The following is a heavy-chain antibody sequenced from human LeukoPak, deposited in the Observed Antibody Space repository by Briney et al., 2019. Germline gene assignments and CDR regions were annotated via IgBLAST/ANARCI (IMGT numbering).Heavy chain of an antibody. D-gene: IGHD4-17*01. CDR1: GYTFTSYY. CDR2: INPSGGST. CDR3: ASLRGDYDLVRAFDI. Sequence: ASVKVSCKASGYTFTSYYMHWVRQAPGQGLEWMGIINPSGGSTSYAQKFQGRVTMTRDMSTSTVYMELSSLRSEDTAVYYCASLRGDYDLVRAFDIWGQGTMVTVSS. V-gene: IGHV1-46*01. J-gene: IGHJ3*02.